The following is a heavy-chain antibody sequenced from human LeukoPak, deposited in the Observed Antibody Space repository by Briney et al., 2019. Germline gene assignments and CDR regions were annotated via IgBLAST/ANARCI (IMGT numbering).Heavy chain of an antibody. V-gene: IGHV3-23*01. J-gene: IGHJ4*02. CDR1: GFTFSSYG. CDR2: ISGSGGST. Sequence: GGTLRLSCAASGFTFSSYGMSWVRQAPGKGLEWVSAISGSGGSTYYADSVKGRFTISRDNSKNTLYLQMNSLRAEDTAVYYCAKSRVVVITTGIDYWGQGTLVTVSS. D-gene: IGHD3-22*01. CDR3: AKSRVVVITTGIDY.